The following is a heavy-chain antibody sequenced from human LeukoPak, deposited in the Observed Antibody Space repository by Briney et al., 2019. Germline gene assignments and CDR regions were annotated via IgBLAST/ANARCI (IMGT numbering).Heavy chain of an antibody. D-gene: IGHD5-18*01. J-gene: IGHJ6*03. CDR3: ARSDTAMVTSPDYYYYMDV. CDR2: IYYSGST. Sequence: SETLSLTCTVSGGSISSYYWSWIRQPPGKGLERIGYIYYSGSTNYNPSLKSRVTISVDTSKNQFSLKLSSVTAADTAVYYCARSDTAMVTSPDYYYYMDVWGKGTTVTVSS. CDR1: GGSISSYY. V-gene: IGHV4-59*01.